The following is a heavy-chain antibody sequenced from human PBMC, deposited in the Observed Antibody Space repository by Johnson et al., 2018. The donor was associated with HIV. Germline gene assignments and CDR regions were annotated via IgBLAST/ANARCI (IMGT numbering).Heavy chain of an antibody. CDR1: GFTFSSYD. CDR3: ARDCRLSGSTSCHEAFDI. D-gene: IGHD2-2*01. CDR2: IGTAGDT. J-gene: IGHJ3*02. V-gene: IGHV3-13*01. Sequence: VQLVESGGGLVQPGGSLRLSCAASGFTFSSYDMHWVRQATGKGLEWVSAIGTAGDTYYADSVKGRFTISRDNSKNTLYLQMNSLRAEDTAVYYCARDCRLSGSTSCHEAFDIWGQGTMVTVSS.